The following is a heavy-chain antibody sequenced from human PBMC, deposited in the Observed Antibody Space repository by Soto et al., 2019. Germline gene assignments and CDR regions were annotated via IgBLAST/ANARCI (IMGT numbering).Heavy chain of an antibody. CDR1: GFTFSSYS. CDR3: ARAGRGSGWYRSR. D-gene: IGHD6-19*01. Sequence: EVQLVESGGGLVKPGGSLRLSCAASGFTFSSYSMNWVRQAPGKGLEWVSSISSSSSYIYYADSVKGRFTISRDNAKNSLYLQMNSLRAEDTAVYYCARAGRGSGWYRSRWGQGTLVTVSS. V-gene: IGHV3-21*01. J-gene: IGHJ4*02. CDR2: ISSSSSYI.